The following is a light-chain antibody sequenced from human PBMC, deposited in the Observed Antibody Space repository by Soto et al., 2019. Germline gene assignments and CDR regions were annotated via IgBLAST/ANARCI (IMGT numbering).Light chain of an antibody. CDR3: QHYQGGHPIA. Sequence: EIVLTQSPDTLSLSPGESATLSCRASQSVSARLAWYKHKPGQPPRLIISDVFNRAYGVAERFSGSGSETDFTLIIRRLEPEDSALYYCQHYQGGHPIAFGQGTRLEIK. CDR2: DVF. J-gene: IGKJ5*01. V-gene: IGKV3-20*01. CDR1: QSVSAR.